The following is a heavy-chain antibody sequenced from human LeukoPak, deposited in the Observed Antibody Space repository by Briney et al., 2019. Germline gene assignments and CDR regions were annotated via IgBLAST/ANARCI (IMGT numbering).Heavy chain of an antibody. Sequence: GESLKISCKSSGYSFTNYWIGWVRQMPGKGLEWMGIIYPGDSDTRYSPSFQGQVTISADKSISTAYLQWSSLKASDTAMYYCARGGWYCSSTSCAFDYWGQGTLVTVSS. CDR2: IYPGDSDT. D-gene: IGHD2-2*01. CDR3: ARGGWYCSSTSCAFDY. CDR1: GYSFTNYW. V-gene: IGHV5-51*01. J-gene: IGHJ4*02.